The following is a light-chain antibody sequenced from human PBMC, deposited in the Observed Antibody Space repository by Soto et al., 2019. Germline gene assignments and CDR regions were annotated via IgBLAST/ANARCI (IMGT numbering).Light chain of an antibody. Sequence: EIVLTQSPATLSLSPGERATLSCRASQSVRSSYLACYQQKPDQAPRLLIYGASSRATGIPDRFSGSGSGKIFPLTSSLLDHDDVVEYCRQQHDSPPTFGGGTKVEIK. V-gene: IGKV3-20*01. CDR2: GAS. CDR3: QQHDSPPT. J-gene: IGKJ4*01. CDR1: QSVRSSY.